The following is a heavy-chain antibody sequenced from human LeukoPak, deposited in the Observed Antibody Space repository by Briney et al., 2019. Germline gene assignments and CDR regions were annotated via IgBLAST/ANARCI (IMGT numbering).Heavy chain of an antibody. D-gene: IGHD5-24*01. CDR2: IYYSGST. Sequence: SETLSLTCTVSGGSISSYYWSWIRQPPGKGLEWIGYIYYSGSTNYNPSLKSRVTISVDTSKNQFSLKLSSVTAADTAVYYCARGDGYNSLFGHWGQGTLVTVSS. J-gene: IGHJ4*02. CDR1: GGSISSYY. V-gene: IGHV4-59*01. CDR3: ARGDGYNSLFGH.